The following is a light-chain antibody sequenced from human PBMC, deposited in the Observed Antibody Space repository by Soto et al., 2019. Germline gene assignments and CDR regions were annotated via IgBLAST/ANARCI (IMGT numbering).Light chain of an antibody. J-gene: IGLJ1*01. V-gene: IGLV2-23*01. CDR3: CSYAGSSTYV. Sequence: QSVLTQPASVTGSPGQSITISCTGTRSDVGSFNLVSWYQQHPGKAPNLMIYEGSKRPSGVSNRFSGSRSGNTASLTISGLQAGDEADYYCCSYAGSSTYVFGTGTKVTVL. CDR2: EGS. CDR1: RSDVGSFNL.